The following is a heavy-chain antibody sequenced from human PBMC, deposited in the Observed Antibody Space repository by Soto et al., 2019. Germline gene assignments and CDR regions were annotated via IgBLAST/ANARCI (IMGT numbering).Heavy chain of an antibody. CDR2: ISAYNGNT. D-gene: IGHD3-9*01. CDR1: GYTFTSYG. Sequence: ASVKVSCKASGYTFTSYGISWVRQAPGQGLEWMGWISAYNGNTNYAQKLQGRVTMTPDTSTSTAYMELRSLRSDDTAVYYCARIPNYYDILTGYQSHYYMDVWGKGTTVTVSS. V-gene: IGHV1-18*01. J-gene: IGHJ6*03. CDR3: ARIPNYYDILTGYQSHYYMDV.